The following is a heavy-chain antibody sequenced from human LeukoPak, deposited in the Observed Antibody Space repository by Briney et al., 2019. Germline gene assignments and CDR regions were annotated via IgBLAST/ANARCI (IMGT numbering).Heavy chain of an antibody. CDR2: INPNSGGT. J-gene: IGHJ4*02. V-gene: IGHV1-2*02. CDR3: ARSLGMGIEPHFDY. Sequence: GASVKVSCKASGYTFTGYYMHWVRQAPGQGLEWMGWINPNSGGTNYAQKLQGRVTMTTDTSTSTAYMELRSLRSDDTAVYYCARSLGMGIEPHFDYWGQGTLVTVSS. D-gene: IGHD7-27*01. CDR1: GYTFTGYY.